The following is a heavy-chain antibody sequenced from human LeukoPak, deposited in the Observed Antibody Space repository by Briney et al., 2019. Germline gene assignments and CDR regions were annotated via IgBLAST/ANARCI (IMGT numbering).Heavy chain of an antibody. V-gene: IGHV4-34*01. CDR2: INHSGST. Sequence: LETLSLTCAVYGGSFSGYYWSWIRQPPGKGLEWIGEINHSGSTNYNPSLKSRVTISVDTSKNQFSLKLSSVTAADTAVYYCARATVAATLRSFDYWGQGTLVTVSS. J-gene: IGHJ4*02. D-gene: IGHD2-15*01. CDR1: GGSFSGYY. CDR3: ARATVAATLRSFDY.